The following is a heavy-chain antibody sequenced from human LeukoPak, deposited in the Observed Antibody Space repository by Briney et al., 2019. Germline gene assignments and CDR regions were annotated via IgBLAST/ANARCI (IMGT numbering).Heavy chain of an antibody. J-gene: IGHJ4*02. Sequence: GGSLRLSCAASGFAVSNNYMSWVRQAPGKGLEWVSIIYSGGSTYYADSVEGRFTVSRDSSKNTLYLQMNSLRAEDTAVYYCARDGSLRYWGQGTLVTVSS. CDR3: ARDGSLRY. CDR1: GFAVSNNY. CDR2: IYSGGST. V-gene: IGHV3-66*01.